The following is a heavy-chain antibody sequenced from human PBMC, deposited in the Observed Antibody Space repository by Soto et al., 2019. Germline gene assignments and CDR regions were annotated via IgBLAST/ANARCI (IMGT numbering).Heavy chain of an antibody. V-gene: IGHV4-34*01. CDR1: GGSFSGYY. CDR3: ASLPTYYFAY. J-gene: IGHJ4*02. CDR2: INHSGST. Sequence: PSETLSLTCAVYGGSFSGYYWSWIRQPPGKGLEWIGEINHSGSTNYNPSLKSRVTISVDTSKNQFSLKLSSVTAADTAVYYCASLPTYYFAYWGQGTLVPVSS.